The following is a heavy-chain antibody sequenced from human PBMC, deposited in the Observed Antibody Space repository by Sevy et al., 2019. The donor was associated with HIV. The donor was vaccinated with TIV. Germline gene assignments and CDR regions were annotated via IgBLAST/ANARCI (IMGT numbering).Heavy chain of an antibody. CDR1: GFTLSSYA. V-gene: IGHV3-30-3*01. D-gene: IGHD6-19*01. J-gene: IGHJ4*02. CDR2: ISYDGSNK. Sequence: GGSLRLSCAASGFTLSSYAMHWVRQAPGKGLEWVAVISYDGSNKYYADSVKGRFTISRDNSKNTLYLQMNSLRAEDTAVYYCARDISVAGTPDYFDYWGQGTLVTVSS. CDR3: ARDISVAGTPDYFDY.